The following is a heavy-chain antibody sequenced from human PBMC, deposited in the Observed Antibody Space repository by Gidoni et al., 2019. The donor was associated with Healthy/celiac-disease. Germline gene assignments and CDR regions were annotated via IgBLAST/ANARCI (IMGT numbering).Heavy chain of an antibody. V-gene: IGHV3-66*04. D-gene: IGHD4-4*01. CDR3: ARLPTVTTLSSYYYYGMDV. Sequence: EVQLVASGGGLVQPGGSLRLSCAASGFTVSSTYMSWVRQAPGKGLEWVSVIYSGGSTYYADSVKGRFTISRDNSKNTLYLQMNSLRAEDTAVYYCARLPTVTTLSSYYYYGMDVWGQGTTVTVSS. CDR2: IYSGGST. J-gene: IGHJ6*02. CDR1: GFTVSSTY.